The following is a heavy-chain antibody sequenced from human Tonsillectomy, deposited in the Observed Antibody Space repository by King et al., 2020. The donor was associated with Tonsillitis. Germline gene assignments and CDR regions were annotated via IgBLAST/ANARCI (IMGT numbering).Heavy chain of an antibody. CDR1: GFTFSSYA. CDR3: AKDYTAMGRIVFDI. V-gene: IGHV3-23*04. D-gene: IGHD5-18*01. J-gene: IGHJ3*02. CDR2: VSGSAGDI. Sequence: QLVQSGGGLVQPGGSLRLSCAASGFTFSSYAMNWVRQAPGRGLEWVSSVSGSAGDIHYADSVKGRFTISRDNSKNTPYLQMNSLKAEDTAVYYCAKDYTAMGRIVFDIWGQGTVVTVSS.